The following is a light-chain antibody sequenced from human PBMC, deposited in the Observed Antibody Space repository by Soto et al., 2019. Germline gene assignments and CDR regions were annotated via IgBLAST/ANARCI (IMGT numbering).Light chain of an antibody. CDR2: TAS. Sequence: DIQVAQSPSSLSASVGDRVTITCRASEDIGRYLNWYQQRPGKAPNLLIYTASRLHIGVPSRFTGSSSGTNFTLSISGLQPEDFATYYCQQSDLSPWTFGQGTRVE. CDR1: EDIGRY. CDR3: QQSDLSPWT. V-gene: IGKV1-39*01. J-gene: IGKJ1*01.